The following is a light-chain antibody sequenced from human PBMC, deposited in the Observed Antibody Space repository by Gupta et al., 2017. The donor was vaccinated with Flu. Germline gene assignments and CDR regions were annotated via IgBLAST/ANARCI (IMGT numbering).Light chain of an antibody. CDR3: QAWDSGTG. V-gene: IGLV3-1*01. Sequence: SYELTQPPSVSVSPGQTASITCSGDKLGDKSVSWYQQKPGQSPVLVLYQNDNRPSGIPERFSGSTSGNTGTLTITGTQAMDEADYYCQAWDSGTGFGGGTKLTVL. J-gene: IGLJ3*02. CDR1: KLGDKS. CDR2: QND.